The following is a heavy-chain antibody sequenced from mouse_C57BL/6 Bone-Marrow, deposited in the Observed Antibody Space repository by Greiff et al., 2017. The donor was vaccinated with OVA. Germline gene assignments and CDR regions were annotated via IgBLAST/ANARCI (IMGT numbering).Heavy chain of an antibody. J-gene: IGHJ2*01. Sequence: VQLQQSVAELVRPGASVKLSCTASGFNIKNTYMHWVKQRPEQGLEWIGRIDPANGNTKYSPKFPGKATITADTSSNTAYLQLSSLTSEDTAIYYCARRGNYDYDGGSFDYWGQGTTLTVSA. CDR1: GFNIKNTY. D-gene: IGHD2-4*01. V-gene: IGHV14-3*01. CDR3: ARRGNYDYDGGSFDY. CDR2: IDPANGNT.